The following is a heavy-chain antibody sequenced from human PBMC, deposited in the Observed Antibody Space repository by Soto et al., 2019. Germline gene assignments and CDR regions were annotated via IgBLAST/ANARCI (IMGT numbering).Heavy chain of an antibody. D-gene: IGHD5-18*01. CDR2: IDPSDSYT. CDR1: GYSFTSYW. J-gene: IGHJ4*02. CDR3: ARHGRGYSYGSGNDY. Sequence: GESLKISCKGSGYSFTSYWISWVRQMPGKGLEWTGRIDPSDSYTNYSPSFQGHVTISADKSISTAYLQWSSLKASDTAMYYCARHGRGYSYGSGNDYWGQGTLVTVSS. V-gene: IGHV5-10-1*01.